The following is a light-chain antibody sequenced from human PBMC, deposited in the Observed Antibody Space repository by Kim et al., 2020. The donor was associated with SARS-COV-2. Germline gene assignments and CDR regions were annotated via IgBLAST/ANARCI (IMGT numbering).Light chain of an antibody. CDR2: VNGDGSH. CDR1: SEHRAYA. V-gene: IGLV4-69*01. J-gene: IGLJ2*01. Sequence: SVKLTCTLNSEHRAYAIAWHQQQSDKGPRYLMKVNGDGSHNKGDGTPDRFSGSTSGAERNLIISSLQSEDEADYYCQTWGTGIVVFGGGTRLTVL. CDR3: QTWGTGIVV.